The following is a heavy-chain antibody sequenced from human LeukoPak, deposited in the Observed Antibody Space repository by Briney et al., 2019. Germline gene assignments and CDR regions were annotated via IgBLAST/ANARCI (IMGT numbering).Heavy chain of an antibody. V-gene: IGHV4-38-2*01. Sequence: SETLSLTCAVSGYSISSGYYWGWIRQPPGQGLEWIGSIYHSGSTYYNPSLKGRVTLSVDTSKNQFSLKLSSVTAADTAVYYCARRVAARLEDTFDPWGQGTLVTVSS. CDR3: ARRVAARLEDTFDP. J-gene: IGHJ5*02. CDR2: IYHSGST. D-gene: IGHD6-6*01. CDR1: GYSISSGYY.